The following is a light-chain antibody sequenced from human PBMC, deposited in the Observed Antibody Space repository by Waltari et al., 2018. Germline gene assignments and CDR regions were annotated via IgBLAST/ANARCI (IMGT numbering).Light chain of an antibody. V-gene: IGLV6-57*03. J-gene: IGLJ3*02. CDR3: QSYDSSNRWV. Sequence: NFMLTQPHSVSESPGKTVTISCTRSSGSIASYYVQWYQQRPGRAPTTVIFEDNQRPSGVPDRFSGSIDKSSNSASLTISGLKTEDEADYYCQSYDSSNRWVFGGGTKLTVL. CDR2: EDN. CDR1: SGSIASYY.